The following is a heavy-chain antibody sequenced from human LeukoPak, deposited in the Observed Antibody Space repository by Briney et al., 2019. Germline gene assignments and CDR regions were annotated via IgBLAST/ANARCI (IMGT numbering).Heavy chain of an antibody. CDR3: AHRPRTIFGVITSAFDP. CDR2: IYWNDDK. CDR1: GFSLSTSGVG. J-gene: IGHJ5*02. V-gene: IGHV2-5*01. D-gene: IGHD3-3*01. Sequence: SGPTLVNPTQTLTLTCTFSGFSLSTSGVGVGWIRQPPGKALEWLALIYWNDDKRYSPSLKSRLTITKDTSKNQVVLTMTNMDPVDTATDYCAHRPRTIFGVITSAFDPWGQGTLVTVSS.